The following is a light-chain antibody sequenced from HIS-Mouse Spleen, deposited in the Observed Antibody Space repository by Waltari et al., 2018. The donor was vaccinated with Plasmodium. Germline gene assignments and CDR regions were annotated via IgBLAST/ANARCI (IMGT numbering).Light chain of an antibody. Sequence: QSVLTQPPSASGTPGQRVTISCSGSSSNIGSNYVYWYQQLPGTAPKLLIYRNKHLPPGVPARCSGSKSGTSASQSISGLRSEDEADYYCAAWDDSLSGWVFGGGTKLTVL. J-gene: IGLJ3*02. V-gene: IGLV1-47*01. CDR1: SSNIGSNY. CDR2: RNK. CDR3: AAWDDSLSGWV.